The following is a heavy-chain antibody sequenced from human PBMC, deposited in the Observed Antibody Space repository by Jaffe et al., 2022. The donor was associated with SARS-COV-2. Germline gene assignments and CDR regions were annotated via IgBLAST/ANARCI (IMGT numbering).Heavy chain of an antibody. V-gene: IGHV1-18*01. CDR3: ARVMVDILTGYYNPFDY. CDR2: ISAYNGNT. Sequence: QVQLVQSGAEVKKPGASVKVSCKASGYTFTSYGISWVRQAPGQGLEWMGWISAYNGNTNYAQKLQGRVTMTTDTSTSTAYMELRSLRSDDTAVYYCARVMVDILTGYYNPFDYWGQGTLVTVSS. J-gene: IGHJ4*02. D-gene: IGHD3-9*01. CDR1: GYTFTSYG.